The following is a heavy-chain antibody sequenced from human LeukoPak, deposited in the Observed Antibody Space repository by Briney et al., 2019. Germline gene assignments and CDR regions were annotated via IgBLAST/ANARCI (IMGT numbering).Heavy chain of an antibody. V-gene: IGHV1-3*01. D-gene: IGHD3-22*01. CDR3: ARDTIVSGYSTYYFDY. J-gene: IGHJ4*02. Sequence: KFQGRVTITRDTSATTAHMELSSLRSEDAAVYYCARDTIVSGYSTYYFDYWGQGTLVTVSS.